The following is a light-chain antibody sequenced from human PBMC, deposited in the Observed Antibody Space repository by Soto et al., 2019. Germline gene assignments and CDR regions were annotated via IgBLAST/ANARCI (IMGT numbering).Light chain of an antibody. CDR1: QSVSSS. J-gene: IGKJ1*01. CDR3: QQYNNWPPWT. V-gene: IGKV3-15*01. CDR2: GAS. Sequence: DMVITKSPATLSVSPGERATLSCRASQSVSSSLAWYQQKPGRSPRLLIYGASTRAIGIPARFSGSGSGTEFTLTISSLQSEDFAVYYCQQYNNWPPWTFGQGTKVDIK.